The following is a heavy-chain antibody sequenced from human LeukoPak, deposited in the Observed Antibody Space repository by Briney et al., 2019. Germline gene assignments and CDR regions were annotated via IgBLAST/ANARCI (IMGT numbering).Heavy chain of an antibody. D-gene: IGHD3-16*01. CDR1: AFTFNSYA. CDR2: INHNGNVN. V-gene: IGHV3-7*03. CDR3: ARGGGLDV. J-gene: IGHJ6*02. Sequence: GGSLRLSCAASAFTFNSYAMSWVRQAPGKGLEWVASINHNGNVNYYVDSVKGRFTISRDNAKNSLYLQMSNLRAEDTAVYFCARGGGLDVWGQGATVTVSS.